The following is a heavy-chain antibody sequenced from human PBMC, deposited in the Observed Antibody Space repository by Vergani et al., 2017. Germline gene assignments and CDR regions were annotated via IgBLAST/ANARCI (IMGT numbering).Heavy chain of an antibody. J-gene: IGHJ5*02. CDR3: VIDRITMVRVLMNWFDP. V-gene: IGHV1-46*03. D-gene: IGHD3-10*01. CDR1: GYTFTRYY. CDR2: INPSGGST. Sequence: QVQLVLSGAEVKKPGASVTVSCKASGYTFTRYYMLWVRQAPGQGLALMGIINPSGGSTSYAQKFQGRVTMTRDTSTSTVYMELSSLRSEDRAVYYCVIDRITMVRVLMNWFDPWGQGTLVTVSS.